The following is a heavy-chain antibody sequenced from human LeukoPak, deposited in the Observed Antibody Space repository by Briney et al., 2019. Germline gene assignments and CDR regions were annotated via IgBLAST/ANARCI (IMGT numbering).Heavy chain of an antibody. CDR3: ARGVAAAGTELDY. Sequence: GGSLRLSCAASGFTFSSYDMHWVRHAPGKGLEWVSAICTAGDTYYPGSVKGRVTISKENPKNSLYLQMNSLRAGDTAVYYCARGVAAAGTELDYWGQGTLVTVSS. CDR2: ICTAGDT. D-gene: IGHD6-13*01. V-gene: IGHV3-13*01. J-gene: IGHJ4*02. CDR1: GFTFSSYD.